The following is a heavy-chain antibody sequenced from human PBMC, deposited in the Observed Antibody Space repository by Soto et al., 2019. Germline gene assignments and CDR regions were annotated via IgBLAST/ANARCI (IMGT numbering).Heavy chain of an antibody. V-gene: IGHV1-3*01. J-gene: IGHJ4*02. CDR3: ARGNYYYDSSGYQGVPDY. CDR2: SNAGNGNT. CDR1: GYTFTSYA. D-gene: IGHD3-22*01. Sequence: GAPVKGSCKASGYTFTSYAMHWVRQAPGQRLEWMGWSNAGNGNTKYSQKFQGRVTITRDTSASTAYMELSSLRSEDTAVYYCARGNYYYDSSGYQGVPDYWGQGTLVTVSS.